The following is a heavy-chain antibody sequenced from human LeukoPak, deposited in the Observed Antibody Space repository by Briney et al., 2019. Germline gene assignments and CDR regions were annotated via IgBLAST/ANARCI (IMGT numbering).Heavy chain of an antibody. J-gene: IGHJ4*02. CDR3: ARAGYSSSWYPY. CDR1: GGSVSHSNW. V-gene: IGHV4-4*02. CDR2: VYPSEGT. Sequence: SETLSLTCAVSGGSVSHSNWWTWVRQSPGKGLEWIGEVYPSEGTNYNPSLKSRVTISVDTSKNQFSLKLSSVTAADTAVYYCARAGYSSSWYPYWGQGTLVTVSS. D-gene: IGHD6-13*01.